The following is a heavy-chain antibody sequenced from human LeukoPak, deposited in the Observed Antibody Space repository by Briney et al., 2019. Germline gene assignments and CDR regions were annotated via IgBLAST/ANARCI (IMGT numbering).Heavy chain of an antibody. V-gene: IGHV3-23*01. D-gene: IGHD2-21*01. Sequence: GGSLSLSCAASGFTFDNYAMTWVRQGPGKGLEWIATISGSGGSTYYADSVKGRFTIFRDNSKNMVFLQMSGLRAEDTALYYCTKVLWGLALLSSDYWGQGTLVTVSS. CDR1: GFTFDNYA. J-gene: IGHJ4*02. CDR3: TKVLWGLALLSSDY. CDR2: ISGSGGST.